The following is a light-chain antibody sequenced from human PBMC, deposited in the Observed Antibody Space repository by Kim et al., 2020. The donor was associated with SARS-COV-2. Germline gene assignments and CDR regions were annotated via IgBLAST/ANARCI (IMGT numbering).Light chain of an antibody. Sequence: RATLNCKSSQTVLYNSNNKNYLAWYQQKPGQAPKLLIYWASIRESGVSDRFSGSGSETYFTLTISSLQAEDVAVYYCQQYCSTPPSFGQGTKLEI. CDR1: QTVLYNSNNKNY. CDR2: WAS. CDR3: QQYCSTPPS. V-gene: IGKV4-1*01. J-gene: IGKJ2*03.